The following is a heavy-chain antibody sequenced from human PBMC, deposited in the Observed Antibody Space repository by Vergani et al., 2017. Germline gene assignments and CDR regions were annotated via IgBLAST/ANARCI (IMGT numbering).Heavy chain of an antibody. J-gene: IGHJ5*02. CDR3: ARESSSSDWFDP. V-gene: IGHV2-5*01. CDR2: IYYNDDK. D-gene: IGHD6-6*01. Sequence: QITLKESGPTLVKPTQTLTLTCTFSGFSLNTYRVGVAWIRQPPGKALEWLALIYYNDDKRYNPSLKSRLTITKDTSKSQVVLTMTNMDPVDTATYYCARESSSSDWFDPWGQGTLVTVSS. CDR1: GFSLNTYRVG.